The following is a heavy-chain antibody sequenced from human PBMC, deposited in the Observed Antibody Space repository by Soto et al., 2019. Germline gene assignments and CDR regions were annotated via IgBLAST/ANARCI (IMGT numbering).Heavy chain of an antibody. Sequence: GGSLRLSCAASGFTFSRYSMNWVRQAPGKGLEWVSSISSTTNYIYYADSMKGRFTVSRDNAKNSVYLDMNSLSAEDTAVYYCARVSEDLTSIFAYWGPGTLVTVFS. CDR1: GFTFSRYS. J-gene: IGHJ4*02. V-gene: IGHV3-21*01. CDR2: ISSTTNYI. CDR3: ARVSEDLTSIFAY.